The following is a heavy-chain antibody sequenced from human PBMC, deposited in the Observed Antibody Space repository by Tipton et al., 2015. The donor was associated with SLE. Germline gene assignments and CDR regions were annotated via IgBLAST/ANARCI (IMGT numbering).Heavy chain of an antibody. V-gene: IGHV4-59*01. J-gene: IGHJ4*02. CDR3: AREGVEIVAN. CDR2: IHYSGTT. CDR1: GFSISSYY. Sequence: TLSLTCTVSGFSISSYYWGWIRQPPGKGLEWIGYIHYSGTTHDNPSLKSRVTMSVDMSKNQFSLRLTSVTAADTAVYFCAREGVEIVANWGKGTLVSVSS. D-gene: IGHD5-24*01.